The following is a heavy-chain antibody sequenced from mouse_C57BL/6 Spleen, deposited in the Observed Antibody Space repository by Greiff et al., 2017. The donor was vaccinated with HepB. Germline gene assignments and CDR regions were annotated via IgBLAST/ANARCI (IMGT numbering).Heavy chain of an antibody. D-gene: IGHD2-4*01. V-gene: IGHV3-1*01. CDR3: ARVYYDYDEGDAMDY. CDR2: ISYSGST. CDR1: GYSITSGYD. J-gene: IGHJ4*01. Sequence: EVKVVESGPGMVKPSQSLSLTCTVTGYSITSGYDWHWIRHFPGNKLEWMGYISYSGSTNYNPALKSRISITHDTSKNHSFLKLNSVTTEDTATYYCARVYYDYDEGDAMDYWGQGTSVTVSS.